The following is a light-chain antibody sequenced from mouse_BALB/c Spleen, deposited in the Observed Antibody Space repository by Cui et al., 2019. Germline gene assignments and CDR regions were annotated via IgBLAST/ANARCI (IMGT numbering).Light chain of an antibody. Sequence: QIVLTQSPAIMSASLGGKVTMTCSASSSVSYLDWYQQKPGSSPRLLIYDISNLASGVPVRFSGSGSGTSYSLTISRMEAEDAATYYCQQWSSYPRTFGGGTKLEIK. CDR1: SSVSY. CDR3: QQWSSYPRT. J-gene: IGKJ1*01. V-gene: IGKV4-55*01. CDR2: DIS.